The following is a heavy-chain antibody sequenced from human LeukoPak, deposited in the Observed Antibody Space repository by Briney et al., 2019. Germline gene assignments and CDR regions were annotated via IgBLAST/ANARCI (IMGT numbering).Heavy chain of an antibody. CDR3: ARQLLYSSSSDFDY. CDR1: GGSISSSSYY. J-gene: IGHJ4*02. V-gene: IGHV4-39*01. D-gene: IGHD6-6*01. Sequence: PSETLSLTCTVSGGSISSSSYYWGWIRQPPGKGLEWTGSIYYSGSTYYNPSLKSRVTISVDTSKNQFSLKLSSVTAADTAVYYCARQLLYSSSSDFDYWGQGTLVTVSS. CDR2: IYYSGST.